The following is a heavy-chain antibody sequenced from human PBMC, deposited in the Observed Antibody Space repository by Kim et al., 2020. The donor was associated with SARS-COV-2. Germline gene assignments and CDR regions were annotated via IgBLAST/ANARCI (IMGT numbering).Heavy chain of an antibody. D-gene: IGHD2-15*01. CDR2: ISSDGGGGVT. CDR1: GFTFSNYY. V-gene: IGHV3-74*01. CDR3: ARGIFRDGFDV. Sequence: GGSLRLSCAASGFTFSNYYVNWVRQRPGKGLEWVSRISSDGGGGVTYYADSVRGRFTMSRNSAENTVYLQMNSLSAEDTAVYFCARGIFRDGFDVWGQGTTVSVSS. J-gene: IGHJ6*02.